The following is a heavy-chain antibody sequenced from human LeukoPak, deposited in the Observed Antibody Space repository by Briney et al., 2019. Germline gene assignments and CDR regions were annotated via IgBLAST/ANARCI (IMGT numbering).Heavy chain of an antibody. CDR1: GFTFSSYS. Sequence: GGSLRLSCAASGFTFSSYSMNWVRQAPGKGLEWVSYISSSSSTIYYADSVKGRFTISRDNAKNSLYLQMNSLRAEDTAVYYCARDEYYGSGSSYGMDVWGQGTTVTVSS. CDR3: ARDEYYGSGSSYGMDV. V-gene: IGHV3-48*04. D-gene: IGHD3-10*01. CDR2: ISSSSSTI. J-gene: IGHJ6*02.